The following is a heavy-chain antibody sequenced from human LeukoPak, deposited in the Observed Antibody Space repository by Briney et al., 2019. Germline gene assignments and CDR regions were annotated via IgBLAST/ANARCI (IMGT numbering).Heavy chain of an antibody. Sequence: GRSLRLSCAASGFTFSSYGMHWVRQAPGKGLEWVAVIWYDGITNYYADSVKGRSTISRDNSKNTLYLQMNSLRAEDTAVYYCTRDSTSREFHYWGQGTLVTVSS. CDR2: IWYDGITN. V-gene: IGHV3-33*01. D-gene: IGHD6-6*01. J-gene: IGHJ4*02. CDR1: GFTFSSYG. CDR3: TRDSTSREFHY.